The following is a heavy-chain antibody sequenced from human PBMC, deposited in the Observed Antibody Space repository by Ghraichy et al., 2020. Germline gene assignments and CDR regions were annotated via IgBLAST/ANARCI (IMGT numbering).Heavy chain of an antibody. V-gene: IGHV3-21*01. J-gene: IGHJ3*01. CDR3: ASFLIVVAANNPFDL. D-gene: IGHD3-22*01. Sequence: GGSLRLSCAASGFTFSRYSMNWVRQAPGKGLEWVSSISSSSSYIYYVDSVKGRFTISRDNAKNSLYLQMNSLRAEDTALYYCASFLIVVAANNPFDLWGQGTMVTVSS. CDR1: GFTFSRYS. CDR2: ISSSSSYI.